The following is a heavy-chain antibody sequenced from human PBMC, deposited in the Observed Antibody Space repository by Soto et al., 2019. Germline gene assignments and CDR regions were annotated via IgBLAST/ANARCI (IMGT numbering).Heavy chain of an antibody. Sequence: QVQLVQSGAEVKKPGSSVKVSCKASGGTFSSYAISWVRQAHGQGLEWMGGIIPIFGTTDYAQKFQGRVTITADESTSTAYMEMSSLRSEDTAVYYCASVETQRYYYGMDVWRQGTTVTVSS. CDR2: IIPIFGTT. D-gene: IGHD2-15*01. V-gene: IGHV1-69*12. J-gene: IGHJ6*02. CDR3: ASVETQRYYYGMDV. CDR1: GGTFSSYA.